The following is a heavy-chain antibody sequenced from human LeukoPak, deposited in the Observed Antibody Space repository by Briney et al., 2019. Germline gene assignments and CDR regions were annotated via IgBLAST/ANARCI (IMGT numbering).Heavy chain of an antibody. CDR1: GYTFTGHY. CDR2: ILPSSGGT. V-gene: IGHV1-2*02. D-gene: IGHD3-22*01. Sequence: ASVKVSCKASGYTFTGHYMHWVRQAPGQALEWMGWILPSSGGTTYAQKFQGRVTVTRDTSISTAYMELSRLRSDDTAVCYCASLSDSSGYYWLDYWGRGTLVTVSS. J-gene: IGHJ4*02. CDR3: ASLSDSSGYYWLDY.